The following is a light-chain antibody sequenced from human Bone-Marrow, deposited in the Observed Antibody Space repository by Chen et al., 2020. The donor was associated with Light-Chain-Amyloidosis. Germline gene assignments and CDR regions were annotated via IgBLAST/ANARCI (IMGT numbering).Light chain of an antibody. Sequence: EIVLTQSPGTLSLSPGEGANLSCRASQTISSNYLTWYQQKFGQAPRLLIYGSSSRATGIPDRFIGSGSGTDYTRTINRLEPEHCAMYYCQQYGTSPLTFGGGTKVEIK. V-gene: IGKV3-20*01. CDR1: QTISSNY. J-gene: IGKJ4*01. CDR2: GSS. CDR3: QQYGTSPLT.